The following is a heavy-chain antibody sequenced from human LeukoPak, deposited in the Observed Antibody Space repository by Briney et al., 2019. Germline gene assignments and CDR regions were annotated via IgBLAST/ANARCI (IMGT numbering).Heavy chain of an antibody. D-gene: IGHD1-26*01. CDR2: IYYTGST. V-gene: IGHV4-59*08. CDR3: ARGGSYLSHV. Sequence: SETLSLTCTISGGSVSDYYWSWIRQSPGKGLEWIGYIYYTGSTTYNPSLKSRVTISADTSKNQFSLKLNSVTAADTAVYYCARGGSYLSHVWGKGTTVTVSS. CDR1: GGSVSDYY. J-gene: IGHJ6*04.